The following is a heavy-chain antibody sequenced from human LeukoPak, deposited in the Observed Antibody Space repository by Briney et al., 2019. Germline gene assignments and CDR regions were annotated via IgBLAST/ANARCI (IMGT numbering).Heavy chain of an antibody. CDR3: ARGPGGRSGYHPLEDYYYYYYMDV. V-gene: IGHV1-18*01. J-gene: IGHJ6*03. D-gene: IGHD3-22*01. CDR1: GYTFTRNG. CDR2: ISGYNGNT. Sequence: ASVRVSCKASGYTFTRNGICWVRQAPGQGLEWMGWISGYNGNTKHAQKFQGRVTMTTDTSTSTAYMELKSLRSDDTAVYYCARGPGGRSGYHPLEDYYYYYYMDVWGKGTKVTVSS.